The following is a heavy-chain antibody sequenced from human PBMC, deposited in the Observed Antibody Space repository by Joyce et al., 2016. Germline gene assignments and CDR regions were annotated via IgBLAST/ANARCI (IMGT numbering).Heavy chain of an antibody. V-gene: IGHV3-7*03. CDR1: GFPFSDYW. Sequence: VPLLESGGGLVHPGGSLTVACAPSGFPFSDYWLSWGRQAPGEGLEWVANIKHDGDEKYYVESVRGRFTISKDNAKDSLFLQMHSLGVDDTAVYYCARIRRGYFYGSGSDSHFDSWGQGTLVTVSS. J-gene: IGHJ4*02. CDR2: IKHDGDEK. D-gene: IGHD3-10*01. CDR3: ARIRRGYFYGSGSDSHFDS.